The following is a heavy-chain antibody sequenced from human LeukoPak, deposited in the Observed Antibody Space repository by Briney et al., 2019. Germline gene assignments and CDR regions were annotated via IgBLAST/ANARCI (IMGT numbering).Heavy chain of an antibody. CDR3: ARGGYYDFWSGYYGNFDY. Sequence: SQTLSLTCTVSGGSISSGGYYWSWIRQHPGKGLEWIGYIYYSGSTYYNPSLKSRVTISVDTSKNQFSLKLSSVTAADTAVYYCARGGYYDFWSGYYGNFDYWGQGTLVTFSS. D-gene: IGHD3-3*01. J-gene: IGHJ4*02. V-gene: IGHV4-31*03. CDR2: IYYSGST. CDR1: GGSISSGGYY.